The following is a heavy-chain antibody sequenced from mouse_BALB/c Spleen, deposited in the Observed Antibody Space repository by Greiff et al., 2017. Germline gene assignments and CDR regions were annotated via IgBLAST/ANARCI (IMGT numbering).Heavy chain of an antibody. CDR2: ISSGGST. Sequence: EVKLVESGGGLVKPGGSLKLSCAASGFTFSSYAMSWVRQTPEKRLEWVASISSGGSTYYPDSVKGRFTISRDNARNILYLQMSSLRSEDTAMYYCARGSLTIVDYWGQGTSVTVSS. CDR3: ARGSLTIVDY. CDR1: GFTFSSYA. V-gene: IGHV5-6-5*01. J-gene: IGHJ4*01.